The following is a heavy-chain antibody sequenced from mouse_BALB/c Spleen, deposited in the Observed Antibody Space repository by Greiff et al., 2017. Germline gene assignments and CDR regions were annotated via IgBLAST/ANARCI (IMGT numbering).Heavy chain of an antibody. D-gene: IGHD2-14*01. CDR2: INSNGGST. CDR1: GFTFSSYG. J-gene: IGHJ4*01. Sequence: EVQRVESGGGLVQPGGSLKLSCAASGFTFSSYGMSWVRQTPDKRLELVATINSNGGSTYYPDSVKGRFTISRDNAKNTLYLQMSSLKSEDTAMYYCASNYYMYDDHAMDYWGQGTSVTVSS. V-gene: IGHV5-6-3*01. CDR3: ASNYYMYDDHAMDY.